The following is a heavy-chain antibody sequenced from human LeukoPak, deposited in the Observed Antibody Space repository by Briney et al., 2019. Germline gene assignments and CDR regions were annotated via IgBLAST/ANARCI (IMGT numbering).Heavy chain of an antibody. CDR3: ARDHGSGWYYYYAMDV. J-gene: IGHJ6*02. V-gene: IGHV1-69*04. CDR2: IIPILGIA. D-gene: IGHD6-19*01. CDR1: RGTFSSYT. Sequence: ASVKVSCKASRGTFSSYTISWVRQAPGQGLEWMGRIIPILGIANYAQKFQGRVTITADKSTSTAYMELSSLRSEDTAVYYCARDHGSGWYYYYAMDVWGQGTTVTVSS.